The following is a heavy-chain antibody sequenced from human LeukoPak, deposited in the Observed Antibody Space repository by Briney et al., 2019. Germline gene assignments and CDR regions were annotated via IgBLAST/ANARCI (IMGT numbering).Heavy chain of an antibody. V-gene: IGHV4-59*01. CDR1: GGSFSGYY. D-gene: IGHD3-3*01. CDR3: ARTRSGDFWSGYNYYYYYYMDV. J-gene: IGHJ6*03. CDR2: ISYSGST. Sequence: SETLSLTCAVYGGSFSGYYWSWIRQPPGKGLEWIGYISYSGSTNYNPSLKSRVTISVDTSKNQFSLKLSSVTAADTAVYYCARTRSGDFWSGYNYYYYYYMDVWGKGTTVTVSS.